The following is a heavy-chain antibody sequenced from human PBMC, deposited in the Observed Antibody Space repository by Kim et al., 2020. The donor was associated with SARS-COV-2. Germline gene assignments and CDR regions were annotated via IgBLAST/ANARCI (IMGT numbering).Heavy chain of an antibody. CDR3: ARGYSGSYARFDH. CDR2: LNHSGST. Sequence: SETLSLTCAVYGGSFSGYYWSWIRQPPGKGLEWIGELNHSGSTNYNPSLKSRVTISVDTSKNQFSLKLSSVTAADTAVYSCARGYSGSYARFDHWGQGT. CDR1: GGSFSGYY. V-gene: IGHV4-34*01. D-gene: IGHD1-26*01. J-gene: IGHJ4*02.